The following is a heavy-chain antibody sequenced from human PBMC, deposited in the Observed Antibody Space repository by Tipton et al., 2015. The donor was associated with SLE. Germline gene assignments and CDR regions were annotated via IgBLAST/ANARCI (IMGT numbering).Heavy chain of an antibody. CDR1: GFTFSNAW. CDR3: ARGSTWYDSSGTNAFDI. V-gene: IGHV3-15*01. D-gene: IGHD3-22*01. Sequence: SLRLSCAASGFTFSNAWMSWVRQAPGKGLEWVGRIKSKTDGGTTDYAAPVKGRFTISRDDSKNTLYLQMNSLRAEDTAVYYCARGSTWYDSSGTNAFDIWGQGTMVTVSS. CDR2: IKSKTDGGTT. J-gene: IGHJ3*02.